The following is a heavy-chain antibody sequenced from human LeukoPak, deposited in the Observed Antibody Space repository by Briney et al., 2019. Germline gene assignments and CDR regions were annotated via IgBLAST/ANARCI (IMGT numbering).Heavy chain of an antibody. V-gene: IGHV4-59*08. Sequence: SETLSLTCTVSGGSISSYYWSWIRQPPGKGLEWIGYIYYSGSTNYNPSLKSRVTISVDTSKNQFSLKLSSVTAADTAVYYCARSLWSDYDDAFDIWGQGTMVTVS. CDR2: IYYSGST. CDR3: ARSLWSDYDDAFDI. J-gene: IGHJ3*02. CDR1: GGSISSYY. D-gene: IGHD3-3*01.